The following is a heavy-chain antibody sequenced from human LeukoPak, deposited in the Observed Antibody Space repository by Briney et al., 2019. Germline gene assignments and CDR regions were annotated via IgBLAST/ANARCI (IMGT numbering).Heavy chain of an antibody. D-gene: IGHD5-24*01. J-gene: IGHJ4*02. V-gene: IGHV3-21*01. Sequence: GGSLRLSCAASGLTFSSYDMTWVRQAPGKGLEYVSSINYNGVYIFSADSVKGRFTISRDNAKNSLYLEMNSLRVEDTAFYYCARVGPGRDGSNSFDQWGQGTLVIVSS. CDR2: INYNGVYI. CDR3: ARVGPGRDGSNSFDQ. CDR1: GLTFSSYD.